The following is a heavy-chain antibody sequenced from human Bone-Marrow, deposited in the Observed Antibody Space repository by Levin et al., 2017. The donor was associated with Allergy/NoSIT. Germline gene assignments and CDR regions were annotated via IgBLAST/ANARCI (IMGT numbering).Heavy chain of an antibody. CDR1: GFDLSNYE. J-gene: IGHJ6*02. V-gene: IGHV3-48*03. CDR2: MSSSGSTK. CDR3: AKSHIVGVGPGQIYHYSGMDV. Sequence: GESLKISCVASGFDLSNYEMNWVRQAPGKGLEWLAYMSSSGSTKYYADSVRGRFTISRDNAKKSLELQMNSLRGDDTALYYCAKSHIVGVGPGQIYHYSGMDVWGQGTTVTVSS. D-gene: IGHD2-21*01.